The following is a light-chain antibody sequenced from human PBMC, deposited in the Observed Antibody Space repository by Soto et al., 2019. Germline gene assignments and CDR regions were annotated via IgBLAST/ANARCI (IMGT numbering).Light chain of an antibody. J-gene: IGKJ3*01. V-gene: IGKV3-11*01. CDR2: DAS. CDR1: QNVSTY. CDR3: QQRTNWLT. Sequence: EIVLTQSPATLSLSPGERVPLSCRASQNVSTYLAWYQQKPGQAPRLLIYDASDRATGIPARFSGSGSGTDFTLTISSPEPEDSAVYYCQQRTNWLTFGPGTKVDIK.